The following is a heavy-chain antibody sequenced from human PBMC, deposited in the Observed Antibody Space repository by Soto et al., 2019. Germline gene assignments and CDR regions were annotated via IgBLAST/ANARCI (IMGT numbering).Heavy chain of an antibody. Sequence: QVQLVESGGGVVQPGRSLRLSCAASGFTFSSYTMHWVRQAPGKGLEWVAVMSYDGSHKYYADSVKGRFTISRDNSKNTLYLQMNSLRADDTAVYYCARASAPDYGGVGDYWGQGTLVTVSS. CDR1: GFTFSSYT. J-gene: IGHJ4*02. V-gene: IGHV3-30-3*01. D-gene: IGHD4-17*01. CDR3: ARASAPDYGGVGDY. CDR2: MSYDGSHK.